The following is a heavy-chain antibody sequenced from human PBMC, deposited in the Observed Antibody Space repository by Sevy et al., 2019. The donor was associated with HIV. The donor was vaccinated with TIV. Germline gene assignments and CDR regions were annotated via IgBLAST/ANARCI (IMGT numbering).Heavy chain of an antibody. CDR3: ASDYF. V-gene: IGHV3-7*01. Sequence: GGSLRLSCVASGLIFSSHWMTWVRQAPGKGLEWVPTIKQDASEKYYVDSVKGRFTISRDNAKNSVYLQMSSLRVEDTAMYFCASDYFWGQGTLVTVSS. CDR2: IKQDASEK. CDR1: GLIFSSHW. J-gene: IGHJ4*02.